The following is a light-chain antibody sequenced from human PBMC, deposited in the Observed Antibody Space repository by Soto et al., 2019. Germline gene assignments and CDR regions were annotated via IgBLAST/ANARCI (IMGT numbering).Light chain of an antibody. CDR2: GAS. Sequence: EIVMTQSPATVSVSPGERVTLSCRASQSVSSNLAWYQQKPGQAPRLLIYGASTRATGLPARFSGSGSGTEFTLTISSLRSEDFAVYYCQQYNTWPYTFGQGTKLQIK. CDR1: QSVSSN. CDR3: QQYNTWPYT. V-gene: IGKV3-15*01. J-gene: IGKJ2*01.